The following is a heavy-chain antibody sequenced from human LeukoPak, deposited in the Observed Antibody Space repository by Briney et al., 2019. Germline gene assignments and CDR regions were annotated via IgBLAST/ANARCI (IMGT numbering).Heavy chain of an antibody. CDR3: ARGAQYDSRYYFDY. D-gene: IGHD3-22*01. V-gene: IGHV3-9*01. J-gene: IGHJ4*02. CDR2: ISWNSGSI. CDR1: GFTFDDYA. Sequence: SLRLSCAASGFTFDDYAMHLVRQAPGKGLEWVSGISWNSGSIGYADSVKGRFTISRDNAKNSLYLQMNSLRAEDTALYYCARGAQYDSRYYFDYWGQGTLVTVSS.